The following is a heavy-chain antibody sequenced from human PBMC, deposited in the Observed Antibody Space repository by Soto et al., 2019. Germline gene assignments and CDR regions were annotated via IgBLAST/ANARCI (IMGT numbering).Heavy chain of an antibody. V-gene: IGHV1-69*18. CDR2: IIPIFGTA. CDR3: ARDGGRHSGGIDY. J-gene: IGHJ4*02. Sequence: QVQLVQSGAEVKKPGSSVKVSCKASGGTFSSYSITWVRQAPGQGLEWMGKIIPIFGTANYAQKFHGRGTVTADESTSTAYMELSSLRSEDTGVYYCARDGGRHSGGIDYWGQGTLVSVSS. D-gene: IGHD1-26*01. CDR1: GGTFSSYS.